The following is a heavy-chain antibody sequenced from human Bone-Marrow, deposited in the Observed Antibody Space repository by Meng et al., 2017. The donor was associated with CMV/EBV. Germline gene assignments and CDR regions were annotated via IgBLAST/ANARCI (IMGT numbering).Heavy chain of an antibody. D-gene: IGHD6-13*01. CDR1: GFTFSSYG. Sequence: GGSLRLSCAASGFTFSSYGMRWVRQAPGKGLEWVAVIWYDGSNKYYADSVKGRFTISRDNSKNTLYLQMNSLRAEDTAVYYRAKSRIAAAELRYYYYYGMDVGAKGTRVTVSS. J-gene: IGHJ6*04. CDR3: AKSRIAAAELRYYYYYGMDV. CDR2: IWYDGSNK. V-gene: IGHV3-33*06.